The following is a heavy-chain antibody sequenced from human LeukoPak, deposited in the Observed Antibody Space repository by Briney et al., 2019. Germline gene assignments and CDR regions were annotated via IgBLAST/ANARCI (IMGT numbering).Heavy chain of an antibody. Sequence: GRSLRLSCAASGFTFDDYAMHWVRQAPGKGLEWVSGISWNSGSIGYADSVKGRFTISRDNAKNSLYLQMNSLRAEDTALYYCAKDLTMRARLHYFDYWGQGALVTVSS. D-gene: IGHD2-21*02. CDR1: GFTFDDYA. CDR3: AKDLTMRARLHYFDY. CDR2: ISWNSGSI. V-gene: IGHV3-9*01. J-gene: IGHJ4*02.